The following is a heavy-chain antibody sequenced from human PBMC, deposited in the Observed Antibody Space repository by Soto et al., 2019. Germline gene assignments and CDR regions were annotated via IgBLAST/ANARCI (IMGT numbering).Heavy chain of an antibody. CDR1: GFTFSSYS. D-gene: IGHD6-19*01. Sequence: PGGSLRLSCAASGFTFSSYSMNWVRQAPGKGLEWVSVIYSGGSTYYADSVKGRFTISRDNSKNTLYLQMNSLRAEDTAVYYCARSWAVAGSYDDWRQGTLGTVSS. CDR2: IYSGGST. CDR3: ARSWAVAGSYDD. J-gene: IGHJ4*02. V-gene: IGHV3-66*01.